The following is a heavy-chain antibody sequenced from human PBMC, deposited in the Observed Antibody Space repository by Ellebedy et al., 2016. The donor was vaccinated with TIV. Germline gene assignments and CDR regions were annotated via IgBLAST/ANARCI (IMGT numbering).Heavy chain of an antibody. CDR2: ISPYTGDT. J-gene: IGHJ4*02. CDR1: GFTFTSFG. V-gene: IGHV1-18*01. D-gene: IGHD5/OR15-5a*01. CDR3: ARDMIQGMVSRYLWFDY. Sequence: ASVKVSCKASGFTFTSFGISWVRQAPGHGLDWMGWISPYTGDTNYAQRFQGRVTMTTDTSTSTAYMELRNLRFEDTAVYFCARDMIQGMVSRYLWFDYWGQGTLVTVSS.